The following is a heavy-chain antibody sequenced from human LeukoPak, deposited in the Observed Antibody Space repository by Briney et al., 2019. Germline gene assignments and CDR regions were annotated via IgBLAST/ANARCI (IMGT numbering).Heavy chain of an antibody. CDR2: IYYSGST. CDR1: GGSISISDYY. D-gene: IGHD3-22*01. J-gene: IGHJ4*02. V-gene: IGHV4-39*01. Sequence: PSETLSLTCTVSGGSISISDYYWGWIRQPPGKGLEWIGSIYYSGSTYYNPSLKSRVTISVDTSKNQFSLKLSSVTAADTAVYYCARRNDSSGYYSFDCWGQGTLVTDSS. CDR3: ARRNDSSGYYSFDC.